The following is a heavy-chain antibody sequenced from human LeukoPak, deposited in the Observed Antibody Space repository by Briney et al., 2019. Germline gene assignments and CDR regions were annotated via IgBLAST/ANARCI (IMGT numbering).Heavy chain of an antibody. CDR1: GGTFSSYA. J-gene: IGHJ4*02. CDR2: IIPIFGTA. Sequence: SVKVSCKASGGTFSSYAISWVRQAPGQGLEWMGGIIPIFGTANYAQKFQGRVTITADESTSTAYMELSRLRSEDTAVYYCARSREVAALWSPFDYWGQGTLVTVSS. D-gene: IGHD6-19*01. CDR3: ARSREVAALWSPFDY. V-gene: IGHV1-69*01.